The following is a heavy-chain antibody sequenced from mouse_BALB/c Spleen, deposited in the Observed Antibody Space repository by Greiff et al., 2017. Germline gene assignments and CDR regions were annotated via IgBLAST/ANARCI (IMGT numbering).Heavy chain of an antibody. CDR2: INPNNGGT. Sequence: VQLQQSGPELVKPGASVKIPCKASGYTFTDYNMDWVKQSHGKSLEWIGDINPNNGGTIYNQKFKGKATLTVDKSSSTAYMELRSLTSEDTAVYYCARRRYDGDYYAMDYWGQGTSVTVSS. J-gene: IGHJ4*01. CDR1: GYTFTDYN. V-gene: IGHV1-18*01. CDR3: ARRRYDGDYYAMDY. D-gene: IGHD2-14*01.